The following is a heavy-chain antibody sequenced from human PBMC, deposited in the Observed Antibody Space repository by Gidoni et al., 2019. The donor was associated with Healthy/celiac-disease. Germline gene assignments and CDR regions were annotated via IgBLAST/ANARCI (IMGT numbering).Heavy chain of an antibody. Sequence: QVQLVQSGAEVKKPGSSVQVSCKASGGTFSTYAIRWVPQAPGQGIEWMGGIIPICGTANYAQKFQGRVTITADESTSTAYMELSSLRSEDTAVYYCARDRQYYYGSGSYYNPPVGYYYYGMDVWGQGTTVTVSS. CDR2: IIPICGTA. J-gene: IGHJ6*02. CDR3: ARDRQYYYGSGSYYNPPVGYYYYGMDV. D-gene: IGHD3-10*01. V-gene: IGHV1-69*01. CDR1: GGTFSTYA.